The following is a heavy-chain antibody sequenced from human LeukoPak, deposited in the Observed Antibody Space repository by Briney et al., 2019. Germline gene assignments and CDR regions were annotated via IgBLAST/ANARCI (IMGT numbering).Heavy chain of an antibody. D-gene: IGHD6-13*01. Sequence: GGSLRLSCAASGFTFSSYSMNWVRQAPGKGLEWVSSISSSSSYIYYADSVKGRFSISRDNAKNTVYLQMTSLWAEDTGIYYCSRGTSAGGPISPFDFWGQGTVVTVSS. V-gene: IGHV3-21*01. CDR1: GFTFSSYS. CDR3: SRGTSAGGPISPFDF. CDR2: ISSSSSYI. J-gene: IGHJ4*02.